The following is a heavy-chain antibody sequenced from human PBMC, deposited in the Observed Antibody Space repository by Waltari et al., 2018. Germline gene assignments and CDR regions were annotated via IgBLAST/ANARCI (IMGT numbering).Heavy chain of an antibody. D-gene: IGHD3-9*01. Sequence: QVQLQESGPGLVKPSETLSLTCAVSGYSISSGYYWGWIRQPPGKGLGWIGSIYHSGSTYYNPSLKSRVTISVDTSKNQFSLKLSSVTAADTAVYYCARHRATKTRRYFDWLLYNDYWGQGTLVTVSS. CDR2: IYHSGST. V-gene: IGHV4-38-2*01. CDR3: ARHRATKTRRYFDWLLYNDY. J-gene: IGHJ4*02. CDR1: GYSISSGYY.